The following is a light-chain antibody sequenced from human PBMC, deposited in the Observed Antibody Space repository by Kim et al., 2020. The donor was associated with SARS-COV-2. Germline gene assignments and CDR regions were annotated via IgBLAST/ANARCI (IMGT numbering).Light chain of an antibody. CDR2: DVT. Sequence: QSALTQPASVSGSPGQSITISCTTTSSDIGGHDYVSWHQQHPGKAPQLIIYDVTNRPSGVSNRFSGSKSGNTAFLIISGLQTEDEADYYCSSYTSSRPDVMFGEGTQLTVL. CDR3: SSYTSSRPDVM. CDR1: SSDIGGHDY. J-gene: IGLJ3*02. V-gene: IGLV2-14*03.